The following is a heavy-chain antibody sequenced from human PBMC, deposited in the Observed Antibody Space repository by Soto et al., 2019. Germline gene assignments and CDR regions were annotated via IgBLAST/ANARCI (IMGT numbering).Heavy chain of an antibody. CDR3: AKESYGDFVGYLDP. J-gene: IGHJ5*02. CDR2: ISYGGST. Sequence: PSATLSLTCTVSGGSINSYYWSWIRQPPGKGMEWIGYISYGGSTNYNPSLKSRVIISVDRSKNQFSLKVRSVTAADTAVYYCAKESYGDFVGYLDPWGQGILVTVSS. CDR1: GGSINSYY. D-gene: IGHD4-17*01. V-gene: IGHV4-59*12.